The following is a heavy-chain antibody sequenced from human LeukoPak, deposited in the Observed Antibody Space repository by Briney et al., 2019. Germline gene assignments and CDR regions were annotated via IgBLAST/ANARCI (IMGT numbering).Heavy chain of an antibody. CDR3: AREEEGIKRPEGDHPDYYGSTSWFDP. J-gene: IGHJ5*02. CDR2: IIPILGIA. CDR1: GGTFSSYA. Sequence: SVKVSCKASGGTFSSYAISWVRQAPGQGLEWMGRIIPILGIANYAQKFQGRVTITADKSTSTAYMELSSLRSEDTAVYYCAREEEGIKRPEGDHPDYYGSTSWFDPWGQGTLVTVSS. D-gene: IGHD3-10*01. V-gene: IGHV1-69*04.